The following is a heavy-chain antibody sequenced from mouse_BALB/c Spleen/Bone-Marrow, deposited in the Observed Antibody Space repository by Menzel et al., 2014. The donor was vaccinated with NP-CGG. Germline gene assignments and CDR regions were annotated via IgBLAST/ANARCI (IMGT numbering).Heavy chain of an antibody. V-gene: IGHV5-4*02. D-gene: IGHD2-4*01. CDR2: ISDGGSYA. CDR1: GFTFSDYY. CDR3: ARGRIYYDYDVGDY. J-gene: IGHJ2*01. Sequence: EVQLVESGGGLVKPGGSLKLSCAASGFTFSDYYMYWVRRTPEKRLEWVATISDGGSYAYYPDSVKGRFTISRDNAKNNLYLQMSSLKSEDTAMYYCARGRIYYDYDVGDYWGQGTTLTVSS.